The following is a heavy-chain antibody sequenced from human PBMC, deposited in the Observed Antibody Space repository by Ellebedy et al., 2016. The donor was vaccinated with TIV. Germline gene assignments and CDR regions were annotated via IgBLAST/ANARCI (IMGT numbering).Heavy chain of an antibody. CDR1: GDTVSSSSPT. CDR3: ARVNYNSNLAV. D-gene: IGHD4-11*01. Sequence: SETLSLTCAISGDTVSSSSPTWNWIRQSPSRGLEWLGRTYFRSKWYNDYAGSVKSRITINPDTSKNQFSLQLNSVTPEDTAVYYCARVNYNSNLAVWGQGTTVTVSS. CDR2: TYFRSKWYN. V-gene: IGHV6-1*01. J-gene: IGHJ6*02.